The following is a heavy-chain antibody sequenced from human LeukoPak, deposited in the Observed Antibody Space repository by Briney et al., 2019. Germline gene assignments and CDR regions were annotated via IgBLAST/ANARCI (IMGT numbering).Heavy chain of an antibody. CDR3: AIDLDYYDSSGYLDY. CDR1: GYSISSGYY. J-gene: IGHJ4*02. Sequence: SETLSLTCTVSGYSISSGYYWGWIRQPPGKGLEWIGSIYHSGSTYYNPSLKSRVTISVDTSKNQFSLKLSSVTAADTAVYYCAIDLDYYDSSGYLDYWGQGTLVTVSS. D-gene: IGHD3-22*01. CDR2: IYHSGST. V-gene: IGHV4-38-2*02.